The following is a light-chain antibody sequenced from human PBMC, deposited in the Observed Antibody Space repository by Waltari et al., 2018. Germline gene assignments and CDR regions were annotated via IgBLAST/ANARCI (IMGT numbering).Light chain of an antibody. Sequence: DIVMTQSPDSLAVSRGERATINCKSSQSVFYRSYNKNYLAWYQQKPGQPPKLLIYWASTRESGVPDRFSGSGSETDFTLTISSLQAEDVAVYYCQQYYSAPFNFGQGTKLEIK. CDR2: WAS. CDR1: QSVFYRSYNKNY. V-gene: IGKV4-1*01. CDR3: QQYYSAPFN. J-gene: IGKJ2*01.